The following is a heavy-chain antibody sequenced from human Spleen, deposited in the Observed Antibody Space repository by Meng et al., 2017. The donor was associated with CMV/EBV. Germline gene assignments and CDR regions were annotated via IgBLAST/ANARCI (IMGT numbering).Heavy chain of an antibody. D-gene: IGHD6-6*01. J-gene: IGHJ4*02. Sequence: GESLKISCAASGFSFSNYAMSWVRQAPGKGLKWVSTITGSGGSTSYADSVEGRFTISRDNSKNTLYLQMNSLRAEDTAVYYCAKAGGQLVLSYWGQGTLVTVSS. V-gene: IGHV3-23*01. CDR3: AKAGGQLVLSY. CDR2: ITGSGGST. CDR1: GFSFSNYA.